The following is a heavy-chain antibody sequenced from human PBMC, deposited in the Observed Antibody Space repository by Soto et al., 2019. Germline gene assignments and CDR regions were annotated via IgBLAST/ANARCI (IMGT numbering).Heavy chain of an antibody. D-gene: IGHD2-15*01. J-gene: IGHJ4*02. CDR2: IYFGGTT. Sequence: PSETLSLTCTVSGGSTSGYYWSWIRQSPGKGLEWIGHIYFGGTTKYNPSLKSRVTISTDTSKNQFSLELSSVTAADTAVYYCARAGRYCSTGTCYAKYWGQGALVTVSS. V-gene: IGHV4-59*01. CDR1: GGSTSGYY. CDR3: ARAGRYCSTGTCYAKY.